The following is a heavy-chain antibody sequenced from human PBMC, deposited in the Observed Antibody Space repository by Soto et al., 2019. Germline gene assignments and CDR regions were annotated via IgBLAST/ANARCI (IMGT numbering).Heavy chain of an antibody. CDR3: ARDLDPSGSYYTDY. V-gene: IGHV1-18*04. CDR2: ISPWKGNT. Sequence: ASVKVSCKASGYNFMPYGVNWVRQAPGQGLEWMGWISPWKGNTNYAQSFQGRVTMTTDTSTSTAYMELRSLTSDDTAVYYCARDLDPSGSYYTDYWGPGTLVTVSS. J-gene: IGHJ4*02. CDR1: GYNFMPYG. D-gene: IGHD3-10*01.